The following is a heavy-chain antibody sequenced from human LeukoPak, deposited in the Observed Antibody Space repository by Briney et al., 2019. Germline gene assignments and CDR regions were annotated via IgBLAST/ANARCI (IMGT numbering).Heavy chain of an antibody. CDR3: ATATIFGVVAYFDY. J-gene: IGHJ4*02. D-gene: IGHD3-3*01. CDR2: IIPIFGTA. CDR1: GGTFSSYA. V-gene: IGHV1-69*13. Sequence: SVKVSCKASGGTFSSYAISWVRQAPGQGLEWMGGIIPIFGTANYAQKFQGRVTITADESTSTAYMELSSLRSGDTAVYYCATATIFGVVAYFDYWGQGTLVTVSS.